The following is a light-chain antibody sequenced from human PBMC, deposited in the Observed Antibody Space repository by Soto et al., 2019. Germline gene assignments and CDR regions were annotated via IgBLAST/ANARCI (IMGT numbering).Light chain of an antibody. J-gene: IGLJ3*02. CDR3: QTGGTGSWV. CDR1: SGHSSYA. CDR2: LNSDGSH. Sequence: QSVLTQSPSASASLGASVKLTCTLRSGHSSYAIAWHQQQPEKGPRYLMKLNSDGSHSKGDGNPDRFSGSSSGAERYLTISSLQSEDEADYYCQTGGTGSWVFGGGTKLTVL. V-gene: IGLV4-69*01.